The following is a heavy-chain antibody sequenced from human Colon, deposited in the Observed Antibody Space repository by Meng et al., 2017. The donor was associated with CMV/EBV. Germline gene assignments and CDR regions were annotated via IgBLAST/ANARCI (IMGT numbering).Heavy chain of an antibody. D-gene: IGHD3-3*01. V-gene: IGHV3-30*02. CDR2: IRYDGSNK. Sequence: GGSLKISCAASGFTFSSYGMHWVRQAPGKGLEWVAFIRYDGSNKYSADSVKGRFTISRDNSKNTLYLHMNSLRAEDTAVYYCTKDAPWELGIFGKYFDYWGQGTLVTVSS. CDR1: GFTFSSYG. J-gene: IGHJ4*02. CDR3: TKDAPWELGIFGKYFDY.